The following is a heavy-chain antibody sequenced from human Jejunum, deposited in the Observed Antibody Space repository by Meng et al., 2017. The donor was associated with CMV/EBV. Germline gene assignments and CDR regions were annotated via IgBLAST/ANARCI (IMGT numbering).Heavy chain of an antibody. Sequence: YHFTTYGISWVRQAPGQEPEWMGCISSYNGYIAYAEKFQDRVTLTTDTSTSTAYMELRSLKSDDTAVYYCAGLVMYAGSWPYYFDYWGQGTLVTVSS. V-gene: IGHV1-18*01. CDR2: ISSYNGYI. CDR3: AGLVMYAGSWPYYFDY. CDR1: YHFTTYG. J-gene: IGHJ4*02. D-gene: IGHD2-15*01.